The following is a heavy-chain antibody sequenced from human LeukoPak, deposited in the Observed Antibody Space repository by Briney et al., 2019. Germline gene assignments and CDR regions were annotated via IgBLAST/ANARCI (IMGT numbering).Heavy chain of an antibody. V-gene: IGHV1-69*04. CDR1: GGTFSSYA. Sequence: SVKVSCKASGGTFSSYAISWVRQAPGQGLEWMGRIIPILGIANYAQKFQGRVTMTRDTSISTAYMELSRLRSDDTAVYYCARDQGRFLEWLLHFQHWGQGTLVTVSS. CDR3: ARDQGRFLEWLLHFQH. D-gene: IGHD3-3*01. J-gene: IGHJ1*01. CDR2: IIPILGIA.